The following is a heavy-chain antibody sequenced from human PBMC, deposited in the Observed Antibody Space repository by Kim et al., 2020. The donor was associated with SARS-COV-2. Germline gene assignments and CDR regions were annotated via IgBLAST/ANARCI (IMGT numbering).Heavy chain of an antibody. D-gene: IGHD3-10*01. CDR3: ARDFSNYGSGSFMYFFDQ. CDR2: ISSSSSFK. CDR1: GFPFSSYS. J-gene: IGHJ4*02. Sequence: GGSLRLSCAASGFPFSSYSINWVRQAPGKGLEWVSYISSSSSFKYYADSVKGRFTISRDNAKNSLFLQMNSLRAEDTAIYYCARDFSNYGSGSFMYFFDQWGQGTLVTVSS. V-gene: IGHV3-21*01.